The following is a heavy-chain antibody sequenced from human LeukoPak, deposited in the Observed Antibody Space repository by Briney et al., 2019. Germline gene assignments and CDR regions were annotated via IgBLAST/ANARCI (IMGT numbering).Heavy chain of an antibody. V-gene: IGHV3-30-3*01. D-gene: IGHD2-21*01. J-gene: IGHJ4*02. CDR3: ARDTLWAKSFTLDY. CDR1: GFTFSSYA. CDR2: ISYDGSNK. Sequence: PGGSLRLSCAASGFTFSSYAMHWVRQAPGKGLEWVAVISYDGSNKYYADSVKGRFTISRDNSKNTLYLQMNSLRAEDTAVYYCARDTLWAKSFTLDYWGQGTLVTVS.